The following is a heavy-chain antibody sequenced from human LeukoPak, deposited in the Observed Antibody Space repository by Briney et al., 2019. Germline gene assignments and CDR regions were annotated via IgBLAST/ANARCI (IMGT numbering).Heavy chain of an antibody. CDR2: IRSKAYGGTT. J-gene: IGHJ3*02. Sequence: GGSLRLSCTASGFTFGDYAMSWVREAPGEGVERVGFIRSKAYGGTTEYAASVKGRFTISRDDSKSIPYLRMNSLKTEDTAVYYCTRGFIGSGWYGDAFDIWGQGTMVTVSS. V-gene: IGHV3-49*04. CDR1: GFTFGDYA. D-gene: IGHD6-19*01. CDR3: TRGFIGSGWYGDAFDI.